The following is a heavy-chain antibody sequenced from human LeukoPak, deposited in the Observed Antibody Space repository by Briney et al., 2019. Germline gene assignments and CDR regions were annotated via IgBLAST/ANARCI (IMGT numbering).Heavy chain of an antibody. Sequence: GGSLRLSCVASGFTFSSYAMSWVRQAPGKGLEWVSAISDSGAGTYYADSVKGRFTISRDNSKNALYLQMNSLTAEDTAVYYCVPPYYFAYWGQGTLVIVSS. CDR3: VPPYYFAY. V-gene: IGHV3-23*01. D-gene: IGHD2-21*01. J-gene: IGHJ4*02. CDR2: ISDSGAGT. CDR1: GFTFSSYA.